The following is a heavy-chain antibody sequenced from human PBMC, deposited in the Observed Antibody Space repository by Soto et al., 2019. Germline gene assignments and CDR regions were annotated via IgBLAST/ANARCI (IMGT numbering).Heavy chain of an antibody. CDR2: ISSSGNTI. J-gene: IGHJ3*01. Sequence: GGSLRLSCAASEFTFSSYNMNLVRQAPGKGLEWVSYISSSGNTIKNADSVKGRFTISRDNAKNSLYLQMNSLRAEDTAVYYCARGTGATQYTFDVWGQGTMVTVSS. CDR3: ARGTGATQYTFDV. V-gene: IGHV3-48*01. CDR1: EFTFSSYN. D-gene: IGHD1-26*01.